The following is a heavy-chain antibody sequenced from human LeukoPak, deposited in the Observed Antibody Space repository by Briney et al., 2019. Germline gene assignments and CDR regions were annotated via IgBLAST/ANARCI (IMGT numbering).Heavy chain of an antibody. D-gene: IGHD2/OR15-2a*01. V-gene: IGHV3-15*01. CDR2: IKTKTEGGTT. Sequence: GGSLRLSCAASGFTFSRYWMNWVRQAPGKGLEWVGRIKTKTEGGTTDYAAPVKGRFTISRDDSENTLYLQMNSVKTEDTAVYYCTTLEIGWGQRTLVTVSS. CDR1: GFTFSRYW. J-gene: IGHJ4*02. CDR3: TTLEIG.